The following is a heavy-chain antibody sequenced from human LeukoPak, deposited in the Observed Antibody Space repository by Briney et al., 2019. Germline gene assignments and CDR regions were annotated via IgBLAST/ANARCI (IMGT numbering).Heavy chain of an antibody. J-gene: IGHJ4*02. CDR1: GGTFSSYA. CDR2: IIPIFGTA. D-gene: IGHD1-26*01. Sequence: GASVKVSCKAPGGTFSSYAISWVRQAPGQGLEWMGGIIPIFGTANYAQKFQGRVTITADESTSTAYMELSSLRSEDTAVYYCARSGEVGATMDYWGQGTLVTVSS. V-gene: IGHV1-69*13. CDR3: ARSGEVGATMDY.